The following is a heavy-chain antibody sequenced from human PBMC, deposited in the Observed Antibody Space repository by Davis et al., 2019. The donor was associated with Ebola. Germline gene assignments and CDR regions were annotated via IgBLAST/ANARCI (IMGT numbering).Heavy chain of an antibody. CDR2: IYYSGST. CDR1: GGSISSHY. CDR3: ARHTYQSPGVD. J-gene: IGHJ4*02. D-gene: IGHD2-2*01. V-gene: IGHV4-59*11. Sequence: SETLSLTCTVSGGSISSHYWSWIRQPPGKGLEWIGYIYYSGSTNYNPSLKSRVTISVDTSKNQFSLKLSSVTAADTAVYYCARHTYQSPGVDWGQGTLATVSS.